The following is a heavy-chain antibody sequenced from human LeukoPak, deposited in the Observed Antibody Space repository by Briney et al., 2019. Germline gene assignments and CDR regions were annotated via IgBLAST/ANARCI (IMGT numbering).Heavy chain of an antibody. J-gene: IGHJ5*02. CDR2: IYHSEST. Sequence: PGGSLRLSCAASTFTLSKYWMTWVRQAPWKGLEWIGRIYHSESTYYNPSLKSRVTISVDTSKNQFSLKLSSVTAADTAVYYCARDNDSSGYYGNWFDPWGQGTLVTVSS. CDR1: TFTLSKYW. CDR3: ARDNDSSGYYGNWFDP. D-gene: IGHD3-22*01. V-gene: IGHV4-38-2*02.